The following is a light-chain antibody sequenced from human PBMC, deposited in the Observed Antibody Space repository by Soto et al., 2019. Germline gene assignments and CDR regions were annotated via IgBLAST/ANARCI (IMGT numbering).Light chain of an antibody. J-gene: IGKJ3*01. CDR1: QSVTSAY. V-gene: IGKV3-20*01. CDR3: QQYGSSSPT. CDR2: GAS. Sequence: EIVLTQSPGTLSLSAGERATLSCRASQSVTSAYLAWYQQRPGQAPRLLIYGASSRAASIPDRFSGSGSGTDFTLTISRLEPEDFAVYYCQQYGSSSPTFGPGTKVDIK.